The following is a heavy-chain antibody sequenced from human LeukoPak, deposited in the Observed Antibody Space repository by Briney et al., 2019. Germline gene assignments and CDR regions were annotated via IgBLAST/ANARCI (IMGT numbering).Heavy chain of an antibody. D-gene: IGHD3-22*01. Sequence: PSETLSLTCTVSGGSISSYYWSWIRQPPGKGLEWIGYIYYSGSTNYNPSLKSRVTISVDTSKNQFYLKLSSVTAADTAVYYCASYYYDSSGYYYVHYWGQGTLVTVSS. CDR2: IYYSGST. CDR1: GGSISSYY. CDR3: ASYYYDSSGYYYVHY. V-gene: IGHV4-59*01. J-gene: IGHJ4*02.